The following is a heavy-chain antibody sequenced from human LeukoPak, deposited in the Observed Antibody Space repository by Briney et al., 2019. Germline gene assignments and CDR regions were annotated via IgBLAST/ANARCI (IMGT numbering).Heavy chain of an antibody. V-gene: IGHV3-30*04. Sequence: PGRSLRLSCAASGFTFSSYAMHWVRQAPGKGLEWVAVISYDESNKYYADSVKGRFTISRDNSRNTLYLQMNSLRPEDTAVYHCAKDALLYSGSYFDYWGQGTLVTVSS. CDR1: GFTFSSYA. J-gene: IGHJ4*02. D-gene: IGHD1-26*01. CDR3: AKDALLYSGSYFDY. CDR2: ISYDESNK.